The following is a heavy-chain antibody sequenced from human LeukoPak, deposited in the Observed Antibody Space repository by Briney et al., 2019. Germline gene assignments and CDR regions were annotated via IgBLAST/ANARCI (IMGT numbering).Heavy chain of an antibody. CDR3: ARGSTTVTTKDWFDP. J-gene: IGHJ5*02. CDR2: TNTYGTST. V-gene: IGHV3-74*03. CDR1: GFPFSSYW. D-gene: IGHD4-17*01. Sequence: GSLRLSCAASGFPFSSYWMHWVRQVPGKGLVWVARTNTYGTSTTYGDSVEGRFTISRDNAKNTLDLEMNSLRDDDTAVYYCARGSTTVTTKDWFDPWGQGTQVTVSS.